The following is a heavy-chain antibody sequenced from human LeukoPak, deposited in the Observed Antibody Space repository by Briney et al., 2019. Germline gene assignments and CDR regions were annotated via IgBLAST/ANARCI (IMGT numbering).Heavy chain of an antibody. CDR1: GFTFSSYC. V-gene: IGHV3-74*01. CDR2: INSDGSST. J-gene: IGHJ5*02. D-gene: IGHD6-19*01. Sequence: GGPLRLSCAASGFTFSSYCMHWVRQAPGKGLVWVSRINSDGSSTSYADSVKGRFTISRDNAKNTLYLQMNSLRAEDTAVYYCARDYGGSGWGTWGQGTLVTVSS. CDR3: ARDYGGSGWGT.